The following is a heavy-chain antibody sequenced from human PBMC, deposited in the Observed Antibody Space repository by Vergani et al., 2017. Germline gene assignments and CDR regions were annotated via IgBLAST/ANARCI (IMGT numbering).Heavy chain of an antibody. J-gene: IGHJ4*02. CDR3: ARGRIGDQGYGY. CDR1: GDSISSGIYY. V-gene: IGHV4-61*02. CDR2: IFFSGST. D-gene: IGHD2-15*01. Sequence: QVQLQESGPGLVKPSQTLSLTCTVSGDSISSGIYYWSWIRQPAGKGLEWIGRIFFSGSTVYNPSLKSRVTMSVDTSKNQFSLDLRSVTDADTAVYYCARGRIGDQGYGYWGQGTLVTVSS.